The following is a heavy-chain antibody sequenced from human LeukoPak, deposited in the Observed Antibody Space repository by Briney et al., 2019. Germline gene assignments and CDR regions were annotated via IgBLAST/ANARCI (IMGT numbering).Heavy chain of an antibody. CDR1: GFTFSSYA. CDR3: AQGGIAAAGTFRFDP. CDR2: ISGSGGST. D-gene: IGHD6-13*01. V-gene: IGHV3-23*01. J-gene: IGHJ5*02. Sequence: GGSLRLSCAASGFTFSSYAMSWLRQAPGKGLEWVAAISGSGGSTYYADSVKGRFTISRDNSKNTLYLQMNSLRAEDTAVYYCAQGGIAAAGTFRFDPWGQGTLVTVSS.